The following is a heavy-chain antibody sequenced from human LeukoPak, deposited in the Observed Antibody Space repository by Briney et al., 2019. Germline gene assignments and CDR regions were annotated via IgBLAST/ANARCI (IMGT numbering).Heavy chain of an antibody. V-gene: IGHV4-59*01. CDR1: GGSISSYY. CDR3: ATRSRAGYYYGMDV. Sequence: SETLSLTCTVSGGSISSYYWSWIRQPPGKGLEWIGYIYYSGSTNYNPSLKNRVTMSADTSENQFSLKLSSVTAADTAMYYCATRSRAGYYYGMDVWGQGTTVTVSS. J-gene: IGHJ6*02. CDR2: IYYSGST.